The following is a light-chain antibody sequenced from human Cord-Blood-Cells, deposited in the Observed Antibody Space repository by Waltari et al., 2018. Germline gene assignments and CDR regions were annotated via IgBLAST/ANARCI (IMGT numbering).Light chain of an antibody. J-gene: IGKJ2*01. CDR1: QSVLYSSNNKNY. CDR3: QQYYSTPYT. V-gene: IGKV4-1*01. CDR2: WAS. Sequence: DIVMTQSPDSLAVSLGERATINCKSSQSVLYSSNNKNYLAWYQQKPGQPPKLLIYWASTREAGVLDRLSGSGSGTDFTLTISSLQAEDVAVYYCQQYYSTPYTFGQGTKLEIK.